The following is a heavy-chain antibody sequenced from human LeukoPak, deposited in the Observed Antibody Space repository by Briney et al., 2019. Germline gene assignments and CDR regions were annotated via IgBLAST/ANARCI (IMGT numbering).Heavy chain of an antibody. D-gene: IGHD6-19*01. CDR2: IKQDGSEK. Sequence: PGGSLRLSCAASGFTFSSYWMSWVRQAPGKGLEWVANIKQDGSEKYYVDSVKGRFTISRDNAKNSLYLQMNSLRAEDTAVYYCARDLEGYSSGWYYFDYWGQGTLVTVSS. V-gene: IGHV3-7*01. CDR1: GFTFSSYW. J-gene: IGHJ4*02. CDR3: ARDLEGYSSGWYYFDY.